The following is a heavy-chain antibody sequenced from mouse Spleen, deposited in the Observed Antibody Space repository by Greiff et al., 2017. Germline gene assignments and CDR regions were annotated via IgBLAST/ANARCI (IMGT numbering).Heavy chain of an antibody. J-gene: IGHJ4*01. V-gene: IGHV1-76*01. Sequence: VQLQQSGAELVRPGASVKLSCKASGYTFTDYYINWVKQRPGPGLEWIARIYPGSGNTYYNEKFKGKATLTAEKSSSTAYMQLSSLTSEDSAVYFCARGDDGYAMDYWGQGTSVTVSS. CDR1: GYTFTDYY. D-gene: IGHD2-3*01. CDR3: ARGDDGYAMDY. CDR2: IYPGSGNT.